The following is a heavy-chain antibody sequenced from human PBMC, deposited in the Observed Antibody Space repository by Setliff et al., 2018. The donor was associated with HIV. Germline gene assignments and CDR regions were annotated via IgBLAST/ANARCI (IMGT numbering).Heavy chain of an antibody. CDR1: GDSISSNSAA. CDR3: ARGSYGSVLL. V-gene: IGHV6-1*01. Sequence: SQTLSLTCAISGDSISSNSAAWNWIRQSPSRGLEWLGRTSYSSRWFYDYAVSVKSRVTISPDTSKNQFSLQLNSVTPEDTAVYYCARGSYGSVLLWGQGTLVTVSS. CDR2: TSYSSRWFY. J-gene: IGHJ4*02. D-gene: IGHD6-19*01.